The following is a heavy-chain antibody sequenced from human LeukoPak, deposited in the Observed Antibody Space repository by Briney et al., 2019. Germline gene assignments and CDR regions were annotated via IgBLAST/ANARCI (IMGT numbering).Heavy chain of an antibody. J-gene: IGHJ4*02. CDR2: INPNSGGT. V-gene: IGHV1-2*06. D-gene: IGHD5-18*01. CDR1: GYTFTGYY. CDR3: ARDLGTAMVTI. Sequence: ASVKVSCKASGYTFTGYYMHWVRQAPGQGLEWMRRINPNSGGTNYAQKFQGRVTMTRDTSISTAYMELSRLRSDDTAVYYCARDLGTAMVTIWGQGTLVTVSS.